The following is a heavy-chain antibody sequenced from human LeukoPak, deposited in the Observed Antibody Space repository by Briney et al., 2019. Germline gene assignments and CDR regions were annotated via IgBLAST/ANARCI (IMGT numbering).Heavy chain of an antibody. CDR2: IYYSGST. CDR1: GGSISSSSYY. V-gene: IGHV4-39*01. D-gene: IGHD5-12*01. Sequence: SETLSLTCTVSGGSISSSSYYWGWIRQPPGKGLEWIGSIYYSGSTYYNPSLKSRVTISVDTSKNQFSLKLSSVTAADTAVYYCGRHSSGYEVDYWGQGTLVTVSS. CDR3: GRHSSGYEVDY. J-gene: IGHJ4*02.